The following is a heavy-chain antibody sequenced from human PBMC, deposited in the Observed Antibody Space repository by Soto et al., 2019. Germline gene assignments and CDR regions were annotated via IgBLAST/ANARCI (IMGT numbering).Heavy chain of an antibody. Sequence: ASVKVSCKASGYTFTTCDIHWVRQAPGRGLEWMGWMNPSTGKTGNAQRFQGRVTMTRDTSTSTAYMEVSSLRSEDTGVYYCVRRKERSGPHYFDAWGQGTLVTV. CDR3: VRRKERSGPHYFDA. D-gene: IGHD6-25*01. J-gene: IGHJ4*02. CDR2: MNPSTGKT. V-gene: IGHV1-8*02. CDR1: GYTFTTCD.